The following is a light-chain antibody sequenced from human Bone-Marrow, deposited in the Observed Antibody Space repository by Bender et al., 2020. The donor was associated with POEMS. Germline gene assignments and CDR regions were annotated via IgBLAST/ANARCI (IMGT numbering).Light chain of an antibody. Sequence: QSALTQPASVSGSPGQSITISCTGTSSDVGSYNLVSWYQHHPAKAPKLMIYEGSKRPSGVSHRFSGSKSGNTSALTISGLQAEDEADYYCSLVVGRKNSWVFGGGTKLTVL. V-gene: IGLV2-23*01. J-gene: IGLJ3*02. CDR2: EGS. CDR1: SSDVGSYNL. CDR3: SLVVGRKNSWV.